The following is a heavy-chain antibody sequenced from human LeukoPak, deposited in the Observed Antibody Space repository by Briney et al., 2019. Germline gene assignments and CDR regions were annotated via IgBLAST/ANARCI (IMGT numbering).Heavy chain of an antibody. J-gene: IGHJ6*04. CDR3: ARDHYYGSGDDYYYYYGMDV. V-gene: IGHV4-61*01. D-gene: IGHD3-10*01. CDR2: IYYSGST. CDR1: GGSVSSGSYY. Sequence: SETLSLTCTVSGGSVSSGSYYWRWIRQPPGKGLEWIGYIYYSGSTNYNPSLKGRVTISVDTSKNQFSLKLSSVTAADTAVYYCARDHYYGSGDDYYYYYGMDVWGKGTTVTVSS.